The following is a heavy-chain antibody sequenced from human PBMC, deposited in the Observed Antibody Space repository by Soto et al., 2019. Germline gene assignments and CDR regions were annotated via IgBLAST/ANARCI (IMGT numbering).Heavy chain of an antibody. CDR1: GFTLSNYW. Sequence: EVQLVESGGGLVQPGGSLRLSCAASGFTLSNYWMHWVRQAPGKGLVWVSRINYDGSGTTYADSAKGRFTISRDSAKNHLFLQMNRLRADETAWYYCARGNSWGFGYWGQGRLVTVSS. D-gene: IGHD7-27*01. J-gene: IGHJ4*02. V-gene: IGHV3-74*01. CDR3: ARGNSWGFGY. CDR2: INYDGSGT.